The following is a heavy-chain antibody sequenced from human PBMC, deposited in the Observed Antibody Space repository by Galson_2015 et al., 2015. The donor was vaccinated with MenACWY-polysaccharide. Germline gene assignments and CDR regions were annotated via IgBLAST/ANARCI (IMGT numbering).Heavy chain of an antibody. V-gene: IGHV3-7*01. CDR1: GFSFSTYW. Sequence: SLRLSCAASGFSFSTYWMSWVRQAPGKGLEWVANINQPGRDKYYVDSVRGRFTISRDNAKNSVYLQMDSLRAEDTAVYYCARPSRGGSDYNDWGQGTLVTVSS. J-gene: IGHJ4*02. D-gene: IGHD4-11*01. CDR2: INQPGRDK. CDR3: ARPSRGGSDYND.